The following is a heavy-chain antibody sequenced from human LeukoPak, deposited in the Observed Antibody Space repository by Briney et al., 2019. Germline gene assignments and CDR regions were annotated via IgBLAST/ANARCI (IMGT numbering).Heavy chain of an antibody. Sequence: PSETLSLTCAVYGGSFVGYYWSWIRQPPGKGLEWIGEIDRSGSTSYNPSLKSRVTISVDTSKNQFSLKLSSVTAADTAVYYCARQKSNYGDYVELFDYWGQGTLVTVSS. CDR1: GGSFVGYY. D-gene: IGHD4-17*01. CDR2: IDRSGST. J-gene: IGHJ4*02. CDR3: ARQKSNYGDYVELFDY. V-gene: IGHV4-34*01.